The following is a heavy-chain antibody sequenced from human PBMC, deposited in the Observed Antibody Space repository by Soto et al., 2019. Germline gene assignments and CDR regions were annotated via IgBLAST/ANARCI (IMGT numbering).Heavy chain of an antibody. J-gene: IGHJ4*02. CDR1: GFTFSNYG. Sequence: GGSLRLSCAASGFTFSNYGIHWVRQAPGKGLEWLAFIWYDGSNKYYADSVTGRFSISRDNSRNMAYLQMNSLRVEVSALYYCARAHAGFAKEDWGQGIPVTVSS. CDR2: IWYDGSNK. V-gene: IGHV3-33*01. D-gene: IGHD3-10*01. CDR3: ARAHAGFAKED.